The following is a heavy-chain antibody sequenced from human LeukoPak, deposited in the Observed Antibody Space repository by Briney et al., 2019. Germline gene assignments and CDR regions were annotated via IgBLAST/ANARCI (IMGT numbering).Heavy chain of an antibody. Sequence: ASVKVSCKASGYTFTDYYMHWVRQAPGQGLEWMGWINLNSRGTNYAQKFQGRATMTRDMSTSTVYMELSSLRSEDTAVYYCARDSSPWSYGYPGTRDAFDIWGQGTMVTVSS. CDR3: ARDSSPWSYGYPGTRDAFDI. J-gene: IGHJ3*02. D-gene: IGHD5-18*01. V-gene: IGHV1-2*02. CDR1: GYTFTDYY. CDR2: INLNSRGT.